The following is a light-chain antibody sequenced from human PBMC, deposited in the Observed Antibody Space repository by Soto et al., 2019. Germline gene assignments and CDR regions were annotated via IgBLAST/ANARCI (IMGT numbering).Light chain of an antibody. Sequence: EIVLTQSPGTLYLSPGERATLSCRASQSVSSNYLAWYQQRPGQAPRVLIYGASSRATGIPDRFSGSGSGTDFTLTISILEPEDFAVYFCHHYGNSPPNTFGQGTKVEIK. V-gene: IGKV3-20*01. CDR2: GAS. J-gene: IGKJ2*01. CDR1: QSVSSNY. CDR3: HHYGNSPPNT.